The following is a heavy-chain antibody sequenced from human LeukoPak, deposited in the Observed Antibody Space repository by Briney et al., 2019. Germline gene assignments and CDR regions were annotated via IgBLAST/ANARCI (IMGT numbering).Heavy chain of an antibody. CDR2: ISGSGGST. V-gene: IGHV3-23*01. CDR1: GFTFSSYA. CDR3: AKEDRSGGSCDY. Sequence: GGSLRLSCAASGFTFSSYAMSWVRQAPGKGLEWVSAISGSGGSTYYADSVKGRFTISRENSKNTLYLQMNSLRAGDTAVYYCAKEDRSGGSCDYWGQGTLVTVSS. D-gene: IGHD2-15*01. J-gene: IGHJ4*02.